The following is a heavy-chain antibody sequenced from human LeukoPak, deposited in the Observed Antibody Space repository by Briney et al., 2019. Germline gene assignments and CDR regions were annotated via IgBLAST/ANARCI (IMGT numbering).Heavy chain of an antibody. CDR2: IYYSGST. Sequence: SETLSLTCTVSGGSVNSGSYYWSWIRQPPGKGLEWIGYIYYSGSTNYNPSLKSRVTISVDTSKNQFSLKLSSVTAADTAVYYCARLTNRFDYWGQGTLVTVSS. J-gene: IGHJ4*02. CDR1: GGSVNSGSYY. D-gene: IGHD1-14*01. CDR3: ARLTNRFDY. V-gene: IGHV4-61*01.